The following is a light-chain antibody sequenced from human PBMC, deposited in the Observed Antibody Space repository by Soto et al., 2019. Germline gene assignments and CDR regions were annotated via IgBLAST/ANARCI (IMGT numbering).Light chain of an antibody. CDR3: QQFNSYLPT. Sequence: AIQLTQSPSSLSASVGDRVTITCRASQGISSALAWYQQKPGKAPKLLIYDASKLESGVPSRFSGSGSGTDFTLTLSRLQSEDFATYYCQQFNSYLPTFGPGTKVDIK. CDR1: QGISSA. V-gene: IGKV1-13*02. CDR2: DAS. J-gene: IGKJ3*01.